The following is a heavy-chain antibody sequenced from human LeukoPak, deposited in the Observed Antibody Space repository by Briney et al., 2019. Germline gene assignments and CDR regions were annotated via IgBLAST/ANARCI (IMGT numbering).Heavy chain of an antibody. V-gene: IGHV3-7*03. Sequence: PGGSLRLSCAASGFTFSSYWMSWVRQAPGKGLEWVANIKEDGSEKFHVGSVRGRFTISRDNAKNSLYLQMNSLRAEDTAVYYCARDLMGIAYRGAFYYWGQGTLVTVSS. J-gene: IGHJ4*02. D-gene: IGHD6-13*01. CDR1: GFTFSSYW. CDR3: ARDLMGIAYRGAFYY. CDR2: IKEDGSEK.